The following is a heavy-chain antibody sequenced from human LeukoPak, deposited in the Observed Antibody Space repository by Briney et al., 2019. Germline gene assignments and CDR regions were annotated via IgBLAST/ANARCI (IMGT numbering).Heavy chain of an antibody. CDR2: ISYDGGNK. CDR1: GFTVSSYA. V-gene: IGHV3-30-3*01. CDR3: AKDPRKPGYSSGWYYFDY. J-gene: IGHJ4*02. D-gene: IGHD6-19*01. Sequence: HPGGSLRLSCAASGFTVSSYAMHWVRQAPGKGLEWVAVISYDGGNKYYADSVKGRFTISRDNSKNMLYLQMNSLRAEDTAVCYCAKDPRKPGYSSGWYYFDYWGQGTLVTVSS.